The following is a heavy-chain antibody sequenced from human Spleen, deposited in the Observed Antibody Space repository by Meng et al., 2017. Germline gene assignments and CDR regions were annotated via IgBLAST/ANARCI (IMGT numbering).Heavy chain of an antibody. J-gene: IGHJ5*02. Sequence: QVQLVQSGAEVKKPGSPVKVSCKASGGTFSTYIINWVRQAPGQGLEWVGGIVPIFGTPDYAQKFQGRVTITADKSTSTAYMELSSLRSEDTAIYYCARIEGGGAGRLGWFDPWGQGTLVTVSS. CDR3: ARIEGGGAGRLGWFDP. CDR1: GGTFSTYI. D-gene: IGHD2-21*01. CDR2: IVPIFGTP. V-gene: IGHV1-69*06.